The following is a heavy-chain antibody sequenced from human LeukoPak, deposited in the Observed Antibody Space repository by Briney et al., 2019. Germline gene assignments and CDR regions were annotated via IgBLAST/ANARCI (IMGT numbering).Heavy chain of an antibody. CDR2: IVVGSGNT. V-gene: IGHV1-58*02. CDR3: AAFGSGYIDAFVDV. Sequence: GASVKVSCKASGFTFTRSAMQWVRQARGQRLEWIGWIVVGSGNTNYAEKFQERVTITRDMSTSTVYMELSSLRSEDTAVYYCAAFGSGYIDAFVDVWGQGTMVTVSS. J-gene: IGHJ3*01. D-gene: IGHD3-22*01. CDR1: GFTFTRSA.